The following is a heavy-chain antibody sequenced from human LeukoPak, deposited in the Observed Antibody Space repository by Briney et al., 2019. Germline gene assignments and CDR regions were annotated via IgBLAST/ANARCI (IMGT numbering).Heavy chain of an antibody. V-gene: IGHV1-2*02. CDR1: GYTLTELS. CDR2: INPNSGGT. J-gene: IGHJ4*02. D-gene: IGHD1-26*01. CDR3: ASGMVTYSGSYASDY. Sequence: ASVKVSCKVSGYTLTELSMHWVRQAPGQGLEWMGWINPNSGGTNYAQKFQGRVTMTRDTSISTAYMELSRLRSDDTAVYYCASGMVTYSGSYASDYWGQGTLVTVSS.